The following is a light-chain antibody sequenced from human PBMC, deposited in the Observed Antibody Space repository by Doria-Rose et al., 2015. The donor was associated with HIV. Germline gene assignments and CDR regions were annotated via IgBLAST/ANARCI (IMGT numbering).Light chain of an antibody. Sequence: TQSPGTLSLSPGERATLSCRASQRFSSTYLAWYQQKPGQAPSLLIYDGSTRATGIPDRFSASGSGTDFTLTINSLEPEDVALYYCHQYGTSWTFGQGTKVEI. CDR3: HQYGTSWT. CDR2: DGS. CDR1: QRFSSTY. V-gene: IGKV3-20*01. J-gene: IGKJ1*01.